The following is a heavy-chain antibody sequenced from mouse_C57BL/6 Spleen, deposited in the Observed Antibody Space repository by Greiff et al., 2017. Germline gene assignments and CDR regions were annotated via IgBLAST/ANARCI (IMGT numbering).Heavy chain of an antibody. D-gene: IGHD2-4*01. CDR1: GYTFTSYW. V-gene: IGHV1-52*01. J-gene: IGHJ4*01. CDR3: AREGYDYDRGRAMDY. CDR2: IDPSDSET. Sequence: QVQLQQPGAELVRPGSSVKLSCKASGYTFTSYWLHWVKQRPIQGLAWIGNIDPSDSETHYNQKFKDKAPLTVDKSSSTAYMQLSSLTSEDSAVEYCAREGYDYDRGRAMDYGGQGTSVTVAS.